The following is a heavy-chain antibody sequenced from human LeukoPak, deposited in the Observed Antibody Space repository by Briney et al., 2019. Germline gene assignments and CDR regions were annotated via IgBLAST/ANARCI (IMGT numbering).Heavy chain of an antibody. D-gene: IGHD6-19*01. CDR1: GFTFSSYG. CDR2: ISYDGGDK. V-gene: IGHV3-30*18. Sequence: PGGALRLSCAASGFTFSSYGIHWVRQAPGKGLEWAALISYDGGDKYYADSVKGRFTISRDNSKNTVYLQMNSLRAEDTAVYYCAKDEVAGTDWFDPWGQGTLVTVSS. CDR3: AKDEVAGTDWFDP. J-gene: IGHJ5*02.